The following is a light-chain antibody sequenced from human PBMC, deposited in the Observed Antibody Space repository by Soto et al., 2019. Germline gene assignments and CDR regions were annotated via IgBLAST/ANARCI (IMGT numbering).Light chain of an antibody. CDR1: SSDVGGYNY. Sequence: QSALTQPASVSGSPGQSITISCTGTSSDVGGYNYVSWYQQHPGKAPKLMIYDVSNRRSGVSNRFSGSKSGNTASLTISGRQAEDEADYYCSSYTSSSTLENVFGTGTKVTVL. CDR2: DVS. V-gene: IGLV2-14*01. J-gene: IGLJ1*01. CDR3: SSYTSSSTLENV.